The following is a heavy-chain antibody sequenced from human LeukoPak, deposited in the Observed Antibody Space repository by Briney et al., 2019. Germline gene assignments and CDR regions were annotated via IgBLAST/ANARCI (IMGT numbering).Heavy chain of an antibody. CDR2: ISSSSSTI. D-gene: IGHD1-1*01. J-gene: IGHJ4*02. CDR3: ARLIQPLARDY. V-gene: IGHV3-48*01. Sequence: GGSLRLSCAASGFTFSSYSMNWVRQAPGKGLEWVSYISSSSSTIKHADSAKGRFTISRDNAKNSLYLQMNSLRAEDTAVYYCARLIQPLARDYWGQGTLVTVSS. CDR1: GFTFSSYS.